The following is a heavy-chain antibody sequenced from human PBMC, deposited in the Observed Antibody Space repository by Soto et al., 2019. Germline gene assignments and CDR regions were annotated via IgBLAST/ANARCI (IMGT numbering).Heavy chain of an antibody. J-gene: IGHJ4*02. D-gene: IGHD4-17*01. V-gene: IGHV1-18*01. CDR3: ARDDTYEGTVTTIDY. Sequence: QVQLVQSGAEVKKPGASVKVSCKASGYTFTSYGIIWVRQAPGQGLEWMGWISAYNGNTNYAQKLQGRVTMTTDTSTSTAYMELRSLRSDDTAVYYCARDDTYEGTVTTIDYWGQGTLVTVSS. CDR2: ISAYNGNT. CDR1: GYTFTSYG.